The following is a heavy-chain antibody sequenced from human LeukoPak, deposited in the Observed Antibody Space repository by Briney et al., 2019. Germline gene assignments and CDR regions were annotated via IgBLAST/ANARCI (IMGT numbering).Heavy chain of an antibody. CDR3: ARAFRGYNWFDP. J-gene: IGHJ5*02. D-gene: IGHD3-3*02. CDR2: MNPNSGNT. V-gene: IGHV1-8*03. CDR1: GYTFTSCD. Sequence: ASVKVCCKASGYTFTSCDIHWVRQATGQGLEWMGWMNPNSGNTGYALKFQGRVTITRDTSISTAYMELSSLRSEDTAVYYCARAFRGYNWFDPWGKGTLVTVSS.